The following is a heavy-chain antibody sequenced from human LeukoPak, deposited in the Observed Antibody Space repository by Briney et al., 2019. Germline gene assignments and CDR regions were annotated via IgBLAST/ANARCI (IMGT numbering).Heavy chain of an antibody. CDR1: GFTFSSYE. D-gene: IGHD6-19*01. V-gene: IGHV3-48*03. CDR2: ITSSASTTV. J-gene: IGHJ6*03. Sequence: GGSLRLSCVVSGFTFSSYEMNWVRQAPGKGPEWVSYITSSASTTVYYANSVKGRFTISRDNAKNSLYLQMNSLRAEDTAVYYCARRISGWYSGYMDVWGKGTTVTVSS. CDR3: ARRISGWYSGYMDV.